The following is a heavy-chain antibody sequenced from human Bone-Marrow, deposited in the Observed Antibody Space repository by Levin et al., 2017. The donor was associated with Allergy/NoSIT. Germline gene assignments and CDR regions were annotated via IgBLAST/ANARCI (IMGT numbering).Heavy chain of an antibody. CDR3: TTDKPDYDFWSGYYLFDY. Sequence: GGSLRLSCAASGFTFSNAWVNWVRQAPGKGLEWVGHIKSKTDGGTTDYAAPVKGRFTLSRDDSENTLYLQMNSLKTEDTAVYYCTTDKPDYDFWSGYYLFDYWGQGTLVTVSS. D-gene: IGHD3-3*01. CDR1: GFTFSNAW. V-gene: IGHV3-15*01. CDR2: IKSKTDGGTT. J-gene: IGHJ4*02.